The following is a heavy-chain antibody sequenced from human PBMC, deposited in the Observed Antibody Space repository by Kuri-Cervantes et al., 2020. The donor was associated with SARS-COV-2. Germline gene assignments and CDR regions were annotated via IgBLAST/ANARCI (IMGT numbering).Heavy chain of an antibody. CDR2: ISWNSNNI. CDR1: GFTFDDYA. D-gene: IGHD7-27*01. V-gene: IGHV3-9*01. J-gene: IGHJ4*02. Sequence: SLKISCAASGFTFDDYAMHWVRQAPGKGLEWVSGISWNSNNIDYVDSVKGRFTISRDNAKNSLFLQMSSLRAEDTAVYYCARDLRLGKSLDYWGQGTLVTVSS. CDR3: ARDLRLGKSLDY.